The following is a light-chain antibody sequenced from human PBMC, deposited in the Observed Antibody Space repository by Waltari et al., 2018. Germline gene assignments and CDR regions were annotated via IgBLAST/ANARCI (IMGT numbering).Light chain of an antibody. Sequence: ETVLTQSPATVSVSPGEGVTLSCRASQSVTDNLAWYQQNPGQAPRLLIYGASIRASGIPARFSGGGSGTEFTLTISSLQSEDFAVYSCQQYNNWPLTFGGGTKVEIK. J-gene: IGKJ4*01. V-gene: IGKV3-15*01. CDR2: GAS. CDR1: QSVTDN. CDR3: QQYNNWPLT.